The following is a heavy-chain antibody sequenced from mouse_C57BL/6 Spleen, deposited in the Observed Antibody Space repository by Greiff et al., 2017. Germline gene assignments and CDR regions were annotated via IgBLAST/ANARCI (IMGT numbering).Heavy chain of an antibody. Sequence: QVQLKQPGAELVKPGASVKLSCKASGYTFTSYWMHWVKQRPGQGLEWIGMIHPNSGSTNYNEKFKSKATLTVDKSSSTAYMQLSSLTSEDSAVYYCAREGYGNPFAYWGQGTLVTVSA. D-gene: IGHD2-10*02. CDR3: AREGYGNPFAY. J-gene: IGHJ3*01. CDR1: GYTFTSYW. CDR2: IHPNSGST. V-gene: IGHV1-64*01.